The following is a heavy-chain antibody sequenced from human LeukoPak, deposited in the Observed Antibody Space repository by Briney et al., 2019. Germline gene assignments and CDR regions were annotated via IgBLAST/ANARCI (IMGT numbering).Heavy chain of an antibody. CDR1: GFTYTNYW. CDR2: IKQDGSER. D-gene: IGHD3-16*01. CDR3: ARGSMHVYHLYTDY. V-gene: IGHV3-7*01. Sequence: GGSLRLSCAASGFTYTNYWVSWFRQAPGQGLEWVDSIKQDGSERYYVDSVKGRFTISRDNAKNSLFLQLSSLRVEDTAVYYCARGSMHVYHLYTDYWGQGTLVTVSS. J-gene: IGHJ4*02.